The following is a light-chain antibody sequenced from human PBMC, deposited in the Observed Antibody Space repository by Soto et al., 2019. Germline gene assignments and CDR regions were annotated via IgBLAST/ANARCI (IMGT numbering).Light chain of an antibody. J-gene: IGKJ1*01. CDR1: QVITGT. CDR3: QQYHSYWT. CDR2: DAS. Sequence: AIQLTQSPSSLSASVGDRVTIACRASQVITGTLAWYQQKPGKAPKLLIYDASSLESGVPSRFSGSGSGTDFTLTISSLQPEDFATYYCQQYHSYWTFGQGTKVDIK. V-gene: IGKV1-13*02.